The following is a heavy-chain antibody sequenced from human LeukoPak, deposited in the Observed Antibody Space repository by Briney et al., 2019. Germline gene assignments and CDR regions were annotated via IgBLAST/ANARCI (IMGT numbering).Heavy chain of an antibody. V-gene: IGHV4-34*01. CDR1: GGSFSGYY. Sequence: PSETLSLTRAVHGGSFSGYYWSWIRQPPGKGLEWIGEINHSGSTNYNPSLKSRVTISVDTSKNQFSLKLSSVTAADTAVYYCARRTPGHAFDIWGQGTMVTVSS. D-gene: IGHD2-2*01. J-gene: IGHJ3*02. CDR2: INHSGST. CDR3: ARRTPGHAFDI.